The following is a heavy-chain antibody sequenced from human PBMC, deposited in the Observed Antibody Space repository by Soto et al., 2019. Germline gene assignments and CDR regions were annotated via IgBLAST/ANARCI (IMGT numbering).Heavy chain of an antibody. CDR1: GDTFSSLD. Sequence: QVQLVQSGAEVRKPGASVKVSCKASGDTFSSLDISWVRQAPGQGREWMGWINPTFGTANYAQKFQGRVTITADESTSTAYMELSSLRSEDTAVYYCARGEAVAGSDYYYYYGMDVWGQGTTVTVSS. J-gene: IGHJ6*02. D-gene: IGHD6-19*01. CDR2: INPTFGTA. CDR3: ARGEAVAGSDYYYYYGMDV. V-gene: IGHV1-69*01.